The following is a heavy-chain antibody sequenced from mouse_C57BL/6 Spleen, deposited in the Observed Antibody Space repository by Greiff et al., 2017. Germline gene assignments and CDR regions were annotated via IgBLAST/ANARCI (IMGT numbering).Heavy chain of an antibody. CDR3: ARSGGLGDY. CDR2: INPNHGGT. V-gene: IGHV1-26*01. D-gene: IGHD1-1*02. CDR1: GYTFTDYY. J-gene: IGHJ2*01. Sequence: VQLQQSGPELVKPGASVKISCKASGYTFTDYYMNWVKQSHGKSLEWIGDINPNHGGTSYNQKFKGKATLTVDKSSSTAYMELRSLTSEDSAVYYCARSGGLGDYGGQGTTLTVSS.